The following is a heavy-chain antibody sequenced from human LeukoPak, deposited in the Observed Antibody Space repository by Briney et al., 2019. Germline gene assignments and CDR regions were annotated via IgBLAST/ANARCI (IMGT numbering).Heavy chain of an antibody. D-gene: IGHD6-6*01. V-gene: IGHV3-23*01. J-gene: IGHJ4*02. Sequence: PGGSLRLSCAASGFTVSSNEMSWVRQAPGKGLEWVSAISGSGGSTYYADSVKGRFTISRDNSKNTLYLQMNSLRAEDTAVYYCAKSQRWYSSSASHEEFDYWGQGTLVTVSS. CDR1: GFTVSSNE. CDR2: ISGSGGST. CDR3: AKSQRWYSSSASHEEFDY.